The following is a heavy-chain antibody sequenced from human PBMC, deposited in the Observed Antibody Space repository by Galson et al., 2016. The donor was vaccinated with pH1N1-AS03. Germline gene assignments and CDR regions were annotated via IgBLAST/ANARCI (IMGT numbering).Heavy chain of an antibody. D-gene: IGHD6-19*01. CDR2: INQDGSDK. V-gene: IGHV3-7*03. Sequence: SLRLSCAASGFTYDVYWMTWVRQAPGKGLEWVAKINQDGSDKKYANSVKGRFTISRDNAENSLYLQMNSLRSEDTAVYYCATGGTYTSGWILDCWGQGTLVAVSS. CDR1: GFTYDVYW. CDR3: ATGGTYTSGWILDC. J-gene: IGHJ4*02.